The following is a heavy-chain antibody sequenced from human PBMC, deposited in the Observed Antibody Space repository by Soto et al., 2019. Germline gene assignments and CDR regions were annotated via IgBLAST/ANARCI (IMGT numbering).Heavy chain of an antibody. CDR1: GGTFSSYA. Sequence: SVKVSCKASGGTFSSYAISWVRQAPGQGLEWMGGIIPIFGTANYAQKFQGRVTITADESTSTAYMELSSLRSEETAVYYCAREGYSYGYEGDYYYGMDVWGQGTTVTVSS. V-gene: IGHV1-69*13. D-gene: IGHD5-18*01. CDR2: IIPIFGTA. J-gene: IGHJ6*02. CDR3: AREGYSYGYEGDYYYGMDV.